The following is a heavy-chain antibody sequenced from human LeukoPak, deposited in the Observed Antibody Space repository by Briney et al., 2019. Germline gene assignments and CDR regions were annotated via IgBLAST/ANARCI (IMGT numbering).Heavy chain of an antibody. CDR2: ISSSGSTI. J-gene: IGHJ4*02. V-gene: IGHV3-48*03. CDR3: AKDPADYYDSSGYFDY. Sequence: GGSLRLSCAASGFTFSSYEMNWVRQAPGKGLEWVSCISSSGSTIYYADSVKGRFTISRDNAKNSLYLQMNSLRAEDTAVYYCAKDPADYYDSSGYFDYWGQGTLVTVSS. CDR1: GFTFSSYE. D-gene: IGHD3-22*01.